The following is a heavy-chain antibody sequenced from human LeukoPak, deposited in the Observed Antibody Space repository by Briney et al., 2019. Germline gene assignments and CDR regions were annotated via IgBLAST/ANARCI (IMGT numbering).Heavy chain of an antibody. CDR1: GFTFSSYA. CDR3: ARSQFLEWLFFDY. D-gene: IGHD3-3*01. J-gene: IGHJ4*02. Sequence: GGSLRLSCAASGFTFSSYAMSWVRQAPGKGLEWVSAISGSGGSTYYADSVKGRFTISRHNSKNTLYLQMNSLRAEDTAVYYCARSQFLEWLFFDYWGQGTLVTVSS. V-gene: IGHV3-23*01. CDR2: ISGSGGST.